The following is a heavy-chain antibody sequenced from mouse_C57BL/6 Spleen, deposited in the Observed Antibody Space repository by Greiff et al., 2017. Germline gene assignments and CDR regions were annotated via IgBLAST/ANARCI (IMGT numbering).Heavy chain of an antibody. D-gene: IGHD3-2*02. CDR2: IDPSDSYT. CDR3: AVDSSGLYYAMDY. Sequence: QVQLQQPGAELVMPGASVKLSCKASGYTFTSYWMHWVKQRPGQGLEWIGEIDPSDSYTNYNQKFKGKSTLTVDKSSSTAYMQLSSLTSEDSAVDYCAVDSSGLYYAMDYWGQGTSVTVSS. J-gene: IGHJ4*01. V-gene: IGHV1-69*01. CDR1: GYTFTSYW.